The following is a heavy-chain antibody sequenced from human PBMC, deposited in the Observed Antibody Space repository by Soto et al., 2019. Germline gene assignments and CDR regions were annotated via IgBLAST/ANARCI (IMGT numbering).Heavy chain of an antibody. J-gene: IGHJ5*02. CDR3: ARAKLLAAWVQLERQEDWFDP. CDR1: GYTFTSYD. V-gene: IGHV1-8*01. CDR2: MNPNSGNT. Sequence: GASVKVSCKASGYTFTSYDINWVRQATGQGLEWMGWMNPNSGNTGYAQKFQGRVTMTRNTSISTAYMELSSLRSEDTAVYYCARAKLLAAWVQLERQEDWFDPWGQGTLVTVSS. D-gene: IGHD1-1*01.